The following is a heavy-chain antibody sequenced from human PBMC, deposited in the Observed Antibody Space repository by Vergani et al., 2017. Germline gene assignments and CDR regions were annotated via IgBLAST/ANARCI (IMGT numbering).Heavy chain of an antibody. V-gene: IGHV4-59*01. J-gene: IGHJ3*02. CDR2: IYYSGST. D-gene: IGHD2-21*02. CDR3: ARNPYCGGDCYSDAFDI. CDR1: GGSISSYY. Sequence: QLQLQESGPGLVKPSETLSLICTVSGGSISSYYWSWIRQPPGKGLEWIGYIYYSGSTNYNPSLKSRVTISVDTSKNQFSLKLSSVTAADTAVYYCARNPYCGGDCYSDAFDIWGQGTMVTVSS.